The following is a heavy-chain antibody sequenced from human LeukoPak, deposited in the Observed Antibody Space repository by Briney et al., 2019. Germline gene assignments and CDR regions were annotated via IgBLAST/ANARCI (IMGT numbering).Heavy chain of an antibody. D-gene: IGHD6-25*01. CDR3: ARDLGYSSAPYYFDY. Sequence: GGSLRLSCTASGFTYSNYAMNWVRQAPGKGLEWVSVISGSGRSTYYADSVKGRFTISRHKSKNSLYLQMNSLRAEDTAVYYCARDLGYSSAPYYFDYWGQGTLVTVSS. CDR2: ISGSGRST. CDR1: GFTYSNYA. J-gene: IGHJ4*02. V-gene: IGHV3-23*01.